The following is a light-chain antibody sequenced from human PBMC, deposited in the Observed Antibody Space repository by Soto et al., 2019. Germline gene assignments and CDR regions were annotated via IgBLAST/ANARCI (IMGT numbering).Light chain of an antibody. J-gene: IGKJ4*01. V-gene: IGKV1-39*01. CDR3: QQSFSAPLT. Sequence: DIQMTQSPTSLSAPVGDSVTITCRASQNIKKFLNWYQQKPGKAPKLLIYTASSVQAGFPSRFSGGGSGTDFTLTISSLQPEDFATYSCQQSFSAPLTFGGGTRVEI. CDR2: TAS. CDR1: QNIKKF.